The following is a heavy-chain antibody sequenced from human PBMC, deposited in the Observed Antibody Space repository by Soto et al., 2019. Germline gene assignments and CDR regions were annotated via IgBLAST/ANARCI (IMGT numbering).Heavy chain of an antibody. J-gene: IGHJ4*02. D-gene: IGHD3-22*01. CDR2: IKSKTDGGTT. CDR3: FKDVNSYDSSGYNYHDY. Sequence: EVQLVESGGGLVKPGGSLILSCAASGFTFSNAWMSWVRQAPVKWLERVGRIKSKTDGGTTDYAAPVKGRFPISRDDAKNTLNLQMNSLKTDDTAGYYCFKDVNSYDSSGYNYHDYWGQGAMVTVSS. V-gene: IGHV3-15*01. CDR1: GFTFSNAW.